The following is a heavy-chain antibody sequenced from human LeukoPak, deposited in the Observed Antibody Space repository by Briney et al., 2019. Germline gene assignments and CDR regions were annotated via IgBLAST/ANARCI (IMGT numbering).Heavy chain of an antibody. CDR1: GFTFSRYN. V-gene: IGHV3-21*01. D-gene: IGHD2-21*02. CDR3: ARDLAYCGGDCYSGDAFDI. Sequence: GGSLRLSCAASGFTFSRYNMNWVRQAPGKGLEWVSSISTSSSYIYYADPVKGRFTISRDNAKNPLSLQMNSLRAEDTSVYYCARDLAYCGGDCYSGDAFDIWGQGTMVTVSS. CDR2: ISTSSSYI. J-gene: IGHJ3*02.